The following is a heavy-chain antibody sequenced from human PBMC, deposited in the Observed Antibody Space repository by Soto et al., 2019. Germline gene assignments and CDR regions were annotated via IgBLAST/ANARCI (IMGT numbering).Heavy chain of an antibody. J-gene: IGHJ5*02. V-gene: IGHV4-30-4*01. CDR2: IHSSGRT. CDR1: GDSIDSVDLY. CDR3: AGGAYDNCFDP. D-gene: IGHD3-3*01. Sequence: QVQLQEAGPGLVKPSQTLSLTCSVSGDSIDSVDLYWSWIRQPPGKGLVWIGYIHSSGRTYYNPSLEGRVTISXXPSKNPFSLKMTSVTAADTAVYYCAGGAYDNCFDPWGQGTLVTVSS.